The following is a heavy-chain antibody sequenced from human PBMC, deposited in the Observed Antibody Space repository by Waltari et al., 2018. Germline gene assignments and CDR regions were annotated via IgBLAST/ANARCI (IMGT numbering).Heavy chain of an antibody. Sequence: EVQLVESGGGLVQPGGSLRLSCAASGFTFSSYSMNWVRQAPGKGLEWVSSISSSSSYIYYADSVKGRFTISRDNAKNSLYLQMNSLRAEDTAVYYSASPFGSVTTLDVWGQGTLVTVSS. J-gene: IGHJ4*02. V-gene: IGHV3-21*01. D-gene: IGHD4-17*01. CDR1: GFTFSSYS. CDR3: ASPFGSVTTLDV. CDR2: ISSSSSYI.